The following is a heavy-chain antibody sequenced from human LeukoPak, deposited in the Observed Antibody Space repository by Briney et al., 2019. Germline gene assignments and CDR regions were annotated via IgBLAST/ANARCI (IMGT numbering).Heavy chain of an antibody. V-gene: IGHV4-59*01. CDR1: GGSISSYY. Sequence: SETLSLTCTVSGGSISSYYWSWIRQPPGKGLEWIGYIYYSGSTNYNPSLKSRVTISVDTSKKQFSLKLSSVTAADTAVYYCARELVGYYDSSGYYQSNYFDYWGQGTLVTVSS. D-gene: IGHD3-22*01. CDR2: IYYSGST. J-gene: IGHJ4*02. CDR3: ARELVGYYDSSGYYQSNYFDY.